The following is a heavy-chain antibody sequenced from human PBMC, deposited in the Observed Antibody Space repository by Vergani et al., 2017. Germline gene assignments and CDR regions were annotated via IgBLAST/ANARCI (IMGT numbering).Heavy chain of an antibody. V-gene: IGHV4-34*01. CDR1: GGSFSGYY. Sequence: QVQLQQWGAGLLKPSETLSLTCAVYGGSFSGYYWSWIRQPPGKGLEWIGEINHSGSTNYNPSLKSRVTISVDTSKNQFSLKLSSVTAADTAVYYCARYSSSWYERNWFDPWGQGTLVTVSS. J-gene: IGHJ5*02. CDR3: ARYSSSWYERNWFDP. CDR2: INHSGST. D-gene: IGHD6-13*01.